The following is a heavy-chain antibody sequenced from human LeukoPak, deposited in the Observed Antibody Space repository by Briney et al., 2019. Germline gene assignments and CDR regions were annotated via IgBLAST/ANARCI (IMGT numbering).Heavy chain of an antibody. D-gene: IGHD3-10*01. J-gene: IGHJ4*02. Sequence: ASVKLSCKFSGYTFTDYYMHWVQQAPGKGLEWMGLVDPEDGETIYAEKFQGRVTITADTSTDTAYMELSSLRSEDTAVYYCATAPYYYGSGSYYSFRFDYWGQGTLVTVSS. CDR3: ATAPYYYGSGSYYSFRFDY. V-gene: IGHV1-69-2*01. CDR1: GYTFTDYY. CDR2: VDPEDGET.